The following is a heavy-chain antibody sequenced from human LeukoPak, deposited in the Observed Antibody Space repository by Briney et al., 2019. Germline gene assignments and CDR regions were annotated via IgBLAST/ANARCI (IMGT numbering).Heavy chain of an antibody. CDR1: GLTFSSYA. CDR3: AKVHSVYGSGSYTFDY. CDR2: ISGGGGST. J-gene: IGHJ4*02. D-gene: IGHD3-10*01. Sequence: GGSLRLSCAASGLTFSSYAMNWVRQAPGKGLEWVSAISGGGGSTYYADSVKGRFTIPRDNSKNTLYLQMNSLRAEDTAVYYCAKVHSVYGSGSYTFDYWGQGTLVTVSS. V-gene: IGHV3-23*01.